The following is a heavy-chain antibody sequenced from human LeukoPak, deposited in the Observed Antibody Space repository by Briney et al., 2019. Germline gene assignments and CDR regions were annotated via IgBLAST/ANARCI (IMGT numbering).Heavy chain of an antibody. V-gene: IGHV4-59*08. J-gene: IGHJ4*02. Sequence: PSETLSLTCAVSGGSISSYYWSWIRQPPGKGLEWIGYIYYSGSTNYNPSLKSRVTISVDTSKNQFSLKLSSVTAADTAVYYCARHYYGDGYYFDYWGQGTLVTVSS. CDR3: ARHYYGDGYYFDY. CDR1: GGSISSYY. D-gene: IGHD4-17*01. CDR2: IYYSGST.